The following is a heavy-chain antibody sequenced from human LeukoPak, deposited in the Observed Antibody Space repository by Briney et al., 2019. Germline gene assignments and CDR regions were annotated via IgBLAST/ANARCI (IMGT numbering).Heavy chain of an antibody. CDR2: IYYSGST. D-gene: IGHD3-22*01. CDR1: GGSISSSSYY. J-gene: IGHJ3*02. Sequence: PSETLSLTCTVSGGSISSSSYYWGWIRQPPGKGLEWIGSIYYSGSTYYNPSLKSRVTISVDTSKNQFSLKLSSVTAADTAVYYCAREDDSSGYYPLDAFDIWGQGTMVTVSS. V-gene: IGHV4-39*07. CDR3: AREDDSSGYYPLDAFDI.